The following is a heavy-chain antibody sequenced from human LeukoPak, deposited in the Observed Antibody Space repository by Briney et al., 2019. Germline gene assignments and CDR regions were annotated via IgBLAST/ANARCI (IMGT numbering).Heavy chain of an antibody. Sequence: GESLKISCKGSGYSFSSYYIGWVRQMPGKGLEWMGIIHPGDSYIRYSPSFQGQVTISADKSINTAYLQWSSLKASDAAMYYCARRGERYYDSSGYYPGVNFDYWGQGTLVTVSS. D-gene: IGHD3-22*01. V-gene: IGHV5-51*01. CDR3: ARRGERYYDSSGYYPGVNFDY. CDR1: GYSFSSYY. J-gene: IGHJ4*02. CDR2: IHPGDSYI.